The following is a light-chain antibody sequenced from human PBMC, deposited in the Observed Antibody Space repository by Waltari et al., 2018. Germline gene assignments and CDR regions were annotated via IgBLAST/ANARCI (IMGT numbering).Light chain of an antibody. V-gene: IGKV3-11*01. CDR2: DAS. Sequence: EIVLTQSPATLSLSPGERATLSCRASPSVSSYLAWYQQNPGQAPRLLIYDASNRATGIPARFSGSGSGTDFTLTISSLEPEDFAVYYCQQRGKAFGQGTRLEIK. CDR1: PSVSSY. J-gene: IGKJ5*01. CDR3: QQRGKA.